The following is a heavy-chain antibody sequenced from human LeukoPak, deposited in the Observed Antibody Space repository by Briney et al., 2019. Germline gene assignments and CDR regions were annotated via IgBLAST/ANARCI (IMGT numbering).Heavy chain of an antibody. V-gene: IGHV3-66*01. CDR3: GRVGDGYNDNY. CDR1: GFTVSSDY. CDR2: ISSGGST. J-gene: IGHJ4*02. D-gene: IGHD5-12*01. Sequence: GGSLRLSCAASGFTVSSDYMGRVRQAPEKGLEWVSLISSGGSTYYADSLKGRFTISRDNSKNTLYLQMNSLRAEDTAVYYCGRVGDGYNDNYWGQGTLVTVSS.